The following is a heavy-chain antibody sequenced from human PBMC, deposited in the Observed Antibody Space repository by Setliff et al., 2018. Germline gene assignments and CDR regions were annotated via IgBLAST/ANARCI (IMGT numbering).Heavy chain of an antibody. J-gene: IGHJ6*03. D-gene: IGHD4-17*01. Sequence: GSLRLSCAASGFTFSDYYMSWIRQSPGKGLEWIGEINHSGSTNYNPSLKTRVTISVDTSKNQFSLTLSSVTAADTAVYYCARETTMTYYFYYMDVWGKGTTVTVSS. CDR2: INHSGST. V-gene: IGHV4-34*01. CDR3: ARETTMTYYFYYMDV. CDR1: GFTFSDYY.